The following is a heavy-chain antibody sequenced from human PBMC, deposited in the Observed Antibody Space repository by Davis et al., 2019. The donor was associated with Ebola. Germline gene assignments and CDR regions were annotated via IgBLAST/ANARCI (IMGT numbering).Heavy chain of an antibody. J-gene: IGHJ4*02. CDR2: INHSGST. V-gene: IGHV4-34*01. Sequence: MPSETLSLTCAVYVGSFSDYYWSWIRQPPGKGLEWIGEINHSGSTNYNPSLKSRVTISVDTSKNQFSLKLSSVTAADTAVYYCARGEDIVVVPAAKQFDYWGQGTLVTVSS. CDR3: ARGEDIVVVPAAKQFDY. CDR1: VGSFSDYY. D-gene: IGHD2-2*01.